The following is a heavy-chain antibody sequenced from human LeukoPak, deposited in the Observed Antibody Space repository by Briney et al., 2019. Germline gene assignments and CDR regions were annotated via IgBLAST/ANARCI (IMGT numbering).Heavy chain of an antibody. Sequence: SETLSLTCTVSGGSISSYYWSWIRQPPGKGLEWIGYIYYSGSTNYNPSLESRVTISVDTSKTQFSLKLSSVTAADTAVYYCARALTTYYDFWSGYSSSGPDAFDIWGQGTMVTVSS. CDR1: GGSISSYY. D-gene: IGHD3-3*01. V-gene: IGHV4-59*01. J-gene: IGHJ3*02. CDR3: ARALTTYYDFWSGYSSSGPDAFDI. CDR2: IYYSGST.